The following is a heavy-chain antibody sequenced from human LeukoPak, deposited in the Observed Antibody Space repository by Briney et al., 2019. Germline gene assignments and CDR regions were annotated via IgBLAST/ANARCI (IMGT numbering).Heavy chain of an antibody. V-gene: IGHV1-18*01. CDR1: GYTFTSYG. D-gene: IGHD3-22*01. Sequence: ASVKVPCKASGYTFTSYGISWVRQAPGQGLEWMGWISAYNGNTNYAQKLQGRVTMTTDTSTSTAYMELRSLRSDDTAVYYCARVKLGGYYYDSSGYPRAWFDPWGQGTLVTVSS. CDR2: ISAYNGNT. J-gene: IGHJ5*02. CDR3: ARVKLGGYYYDSSGYPRAWFDP.